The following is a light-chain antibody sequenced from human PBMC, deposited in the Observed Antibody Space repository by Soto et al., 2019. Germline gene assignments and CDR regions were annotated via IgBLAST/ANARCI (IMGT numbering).Light chain of an antibody. CDR1: QSVSSY. CDR2: DAS. V-gene: IGKV3-11*01. J-gene: IGKJ1*01. Sequence: EIVLTQSPATLSLSPGERATLSCRASQSVSSYFAWYQQKPGQAPRLLIYDASNRATGIPARFSGSGSGTDFTLTISHLETDDFAVYYFQQRGNWPVTFGQGTRVDIK. CDR3: QQRGNWPVT.